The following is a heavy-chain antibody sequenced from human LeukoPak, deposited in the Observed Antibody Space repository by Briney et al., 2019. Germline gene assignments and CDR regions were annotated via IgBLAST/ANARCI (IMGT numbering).Heavy chain of an antibody. D-gene: IGHD3-22*01. CDR3: ARVGGDHSTGHYSVDY. Sequence: PSETLSLTCAVSGYSITSTYWWGWIRQTPGTGLEWIGSLHHSGSTSYSPSLKSRVTISADTSKNQFSLRLSSVTAADTAVYYCARVGGDHSTGHYSVDYWGQGTLVTVSS. CDR2: LHHSGST. V-gene: IGHV4-38-2*01. J-gene: IGHJ4*02. CDR1: GYSITSTYW.